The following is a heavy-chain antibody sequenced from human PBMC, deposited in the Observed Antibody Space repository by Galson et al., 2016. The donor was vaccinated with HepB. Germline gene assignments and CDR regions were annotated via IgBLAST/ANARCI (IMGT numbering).Heavy chain of an antibody. D-gene: IGHD4-11*01. Sequence: SVKVSCKASGYTFTSYDIHWVRQAPGQRLEWMGWIDAGNGNTKFSQKFQGRVTISRDTSTSTAYMELSSLKSEDTDVYYCARVYTSNARLSWGPVGSTRYYYAMDVWGQGTTVTVPS. V-gene: IGHV1-3*01. CDR2: IDAGNGNT. CDR3: ARVYTSNARLSWGPVGSTRYYYAMDV. J-gene: IGHJ6*02. CDR1: GYTFTSYD.